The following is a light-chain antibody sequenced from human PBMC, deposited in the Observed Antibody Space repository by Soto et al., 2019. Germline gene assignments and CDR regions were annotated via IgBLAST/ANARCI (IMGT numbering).Light chain of an antibody. J-gene: IGKJ1*01. V-gene: IGKV2-30*01. CDR3: MQGTHCPRT. CDR2: KVS. CDR1: QSLVYSNGKTN. Sequence: DAVLTQSPLSLPVTLGKPASISCRSRQSLVYSNGKTNLNWFQQGPGQPPRRLIYKVSNRYSRDPDRFSGSGSCSEFTLKISRVEAEDVGVYYCMQGTHCPRTFGQGTKVEIK.